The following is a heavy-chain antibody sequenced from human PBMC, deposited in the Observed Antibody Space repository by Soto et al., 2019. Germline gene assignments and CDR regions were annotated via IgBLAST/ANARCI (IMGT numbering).Heavy chain of an antibody. J-gene: IGHJ5*02. V-gene: IGHV1-69*02. D-gene: IGHD4-17*01. CDR2: IIPILGIA. CDR1: GGTFSSYT. CDR3: AGLYGDSADWFDP. Sequence: QVQLVQSGAEVKKPGSSVKVSCKASGGTFSSYTISWVRQAPGQGLEWMGRIIPILGIANYAQKFQGRVTITADKSTSTAYMELSSLRSEDTAVYYCAGLYGDSADWFDPWGQGTLVTVSS.